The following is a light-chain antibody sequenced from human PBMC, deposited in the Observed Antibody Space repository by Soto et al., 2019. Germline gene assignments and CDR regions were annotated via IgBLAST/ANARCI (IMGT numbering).Light chain of an antibody. CDR3: QQYYGSTWT. J-gene: IGKJ1*01. CDR2: WAS. Sequence: DIVMTQSPDSLAVSLGERATINCKSSQSVLYSSNNKNYLSWYQQKPGQPPKLLIYWASTRQSGVPDRFSGSGSGTDFTLTIVSLQAEDVAVYYCQQYYGSTWTFGKWTKVEIK. V-gene: IGKV4-1*01. CDR1: QSVLYSSNNKNY.